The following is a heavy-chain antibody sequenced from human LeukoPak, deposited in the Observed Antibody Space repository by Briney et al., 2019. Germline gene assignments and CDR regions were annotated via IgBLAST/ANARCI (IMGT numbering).Heavy chain of an antibody. D-gene: IGHD2-2*01. CDR3: ARDQLIVVVPAAIDYYYYGMDV. CDR1: GFTFSSYS. CDR2: ICSSSSYI. J-gene: IGHJ6*04. V-gene: IGHV3-21*01. Sequence: GGSLRLSCAASGFTFSSYSMNWVRQAPGKGLEWVSSICSSSSYIYYADSVKGRFTISRDNANNSLYLQMNSLRAEDTAVYYCARDQLIVVVPAAIDYYYYGMDVWGKGTTVTVSS.